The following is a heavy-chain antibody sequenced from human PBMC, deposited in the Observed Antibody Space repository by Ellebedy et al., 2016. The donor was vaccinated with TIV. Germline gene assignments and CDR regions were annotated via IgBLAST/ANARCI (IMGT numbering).Heavy chain of an antibody. Sequence: GESLKISXAASGFPFSDYSMNWVRQAPGKGLKWISYISSNAATIHYADSVKGRFTISRDNAKNSLFLQMNGLRAEDTAVYYCESGGSSEWGQGTLVTVSS. CDR2: ISSNAATI. V-gene: IGHV3-48*01. CDR3: ESGGSSE. J-gene: IGHJ4*02. D-gene: IGHD4-23*01. CDR1: GFPFSDYS.